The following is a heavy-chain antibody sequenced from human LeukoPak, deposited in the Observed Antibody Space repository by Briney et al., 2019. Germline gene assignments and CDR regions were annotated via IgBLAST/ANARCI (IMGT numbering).Heavy chain of an antibody. Sequence: GGSLRLSCAASGFAFSNYAMSWVRQAPGKGLEWVGVVSYDGSNKYYPDSVKGRFTISRDNSKNTLYLQMNSLRAEDTAVYYCAKEGYYGSGSFPDYWGQGTLVTVSS. V-gene: IGHV3-30*18. D-gene: IGHD3-10*01. CDR1: GFAFSNYA. J-gene: IGHJ4*02. CDR2: VSYDGSNK. CDR3: AKEGYYGSGSFPDY.